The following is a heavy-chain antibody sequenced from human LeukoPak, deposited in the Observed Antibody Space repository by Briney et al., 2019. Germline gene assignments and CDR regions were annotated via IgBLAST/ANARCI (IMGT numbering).Heavy chain of an antibody. J-gene: IGHJ6*03. D-gene: IGHD3-10*01. Sequence: ASVKVSCKASGYTFTSYGISWVRQAPGQGLEWMGWISAYNGNTNYAQKFQGRVTITTDESTSTAYMELSSLRSEDTAVYYCASSSPGYYYMDVWGKGTTVTVSS. CDR3: ASSSPGYYYMDV. CDR1: GYTFTSYG. CDR2: ISAYNGNT. V-gene: IGHV1-18*01.